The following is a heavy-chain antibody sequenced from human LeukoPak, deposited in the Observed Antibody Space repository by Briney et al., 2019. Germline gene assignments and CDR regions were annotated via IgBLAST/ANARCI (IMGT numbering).Heavy chain of an antibody. J-gene: IGHJ4*02. Sequence: ASVKVSCKASGYTFTSYDINWVRQATGQGLEWMGWMNPNSGNTGYAQKFQGRVTMTRNTSITTAYMELSRLRSDDTAVYYCARSGYSGYGQDYWGQGTLVTVSS. CDR1: GYTFTSYD. D-gene: IGHD5-12*01. CDR2: MNPNSGNT. CDR3: ARSGYSGYGQDY. V-gene: IGHV1-8*01.